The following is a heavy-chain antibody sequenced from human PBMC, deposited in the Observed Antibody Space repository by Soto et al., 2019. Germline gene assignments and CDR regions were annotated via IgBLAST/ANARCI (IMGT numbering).Heavy chain of an antibody. CDR3: AKDRTTEYYYESNDFQTFDY. D-gene: IGHD3-22*01. CDR1: GFTFRTYG. V-gene: IGHV3-30*18. CDR2: ISYDGSNK. Sequence: GGSLRLSCAASGFTFRTYGMHWVRQAPGKGLEWVAVISYDGSNKYYADSVKGRFTISRDNSKNTLYLYVNSLRVEDTAVYYCAKDRTTEYYYESNDFQTFDYWGQGTLVTVSS. J-gene: IGHJ4*02.